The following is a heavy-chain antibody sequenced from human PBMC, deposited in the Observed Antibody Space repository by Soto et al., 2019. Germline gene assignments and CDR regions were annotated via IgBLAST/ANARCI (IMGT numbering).Heavy chain of an antibody. CDR3: ARSVLRFLECSFDNIDY. Sequence: PGGSLRLSCAASGFTFSSYWMSWVRQAPGKGLEWVANIKQDGSEKYYVDYVKGRFTISRDNAKNSLYLQMNSLRAEDTAVYYCARSVLRFLECSFDNIDYWGLGTLVTVSS. V-gene: IGHV3-7*01. CDR2: IKQDGSEK. D-gene: IGHD3-3*01. CDR1: GFTFSSYW. J-gene: IGHJ4*02.